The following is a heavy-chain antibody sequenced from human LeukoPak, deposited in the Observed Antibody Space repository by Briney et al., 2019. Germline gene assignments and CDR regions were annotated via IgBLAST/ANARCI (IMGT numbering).Heavy chain of an antibody. J-gene: IGHJ4*02. D-gene: IGHD3-22*01. CDR3: ARGFPPRRNYDSSGYYSYYFDY. Sequence: ASVKASCKASGYTFTSYGISWVRQAPGQGLEWMGWISAYNGHTKYPQKLQGRVTMTTDTSTSTAYMELRSLRSDDTAVYYCARGFPPRRNYDSSGYYSYYFDYWGQGTLVTVSS. CDR2: ISAYNGHT. CDR1: GYTFTSYG. V-gene: IGHV1-18*01.